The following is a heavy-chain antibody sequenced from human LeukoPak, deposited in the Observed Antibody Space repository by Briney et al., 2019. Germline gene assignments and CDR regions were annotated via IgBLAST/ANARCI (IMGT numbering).Heavy chain of an antibody. Sequence: SETLSLTCTVSSGSISGYYWTWIRQPPGKGLEWIGNIFYSGSTNYNPSLKSRVTISVDTSKKQFSLKLTSVTAADTAVYYCARQSYGGAYYFFGYWGQGTLVAVSS. D-gene: IGHD1-26*01. J-gene: IGHJ4*02. V-gene: IGHV4-59*08. CDR2: IFYSGST. CDR3: ARQSYGGAYYFFGY. CDR1: SGSISGYY.